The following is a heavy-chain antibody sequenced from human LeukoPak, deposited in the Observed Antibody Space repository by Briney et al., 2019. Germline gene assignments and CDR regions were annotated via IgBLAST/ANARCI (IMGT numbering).Heavy chain of an antibody. CDR1: GGSISNSSYY. J-gene: IGHJ6*03. Sequence: SETLSLTCTVSGGSISNSSYYWGWIRQPPGKGLDWIGSLYYSGSTYYNSSLKSRLIISVATSKNQFSLKLSSVTAADTAVYFCARERGGSKLSGLYGRDYYYMDVWGKGTTVTVSS. CDR2: LYYSGST. CDR3: ARERGGSKLSGLYGRDYYYMDV. V-gene: IGHV4-39*07. D-gene: IGHD3-16*01.